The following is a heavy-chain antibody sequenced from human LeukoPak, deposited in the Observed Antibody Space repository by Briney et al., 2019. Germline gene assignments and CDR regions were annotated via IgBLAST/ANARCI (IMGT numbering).Heavy chain of an antibody. D-gene: IGHD3-22*01. V-gene: IGHV3-9*01. CDR3: AKGGVATYDSSGYYYEDWFDP. J-gene: IGHJ5*02. CDR1: GFTFDDYA. CDR2: ISWNSGSI. Sequence: GGSLRLSCAASGFTFDDYAMHWVRQAPGKGLEWVSGISWNSGSIGYADSVKGRITISRDNAKNSLYLQMNSLRAEDTALYYCAKGGVATYDSSGYYYEDWFDPWGQGTLVTVSS.